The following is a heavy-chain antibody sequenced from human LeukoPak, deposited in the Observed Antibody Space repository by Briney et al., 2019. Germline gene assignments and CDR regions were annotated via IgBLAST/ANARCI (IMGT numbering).Heavy chain of an antibody. J-gene: IGHJ4*02. CDR3: ITRPEDAAAGLDF. V-gene: IGHV3-73*01. D-gene: IGHD6-13*01. CDR1: GFTFSGSA. CDR2: IRSKANSYAT. Sequence: GGSLRLSCAASGFTFSGSAMHSVRQASGKGLEWDGRIRSKANSYATAYAASVKGRFTISRDDSKSTAYLQMNSLKTEDTAVYYCITRPEDAAAGLDFWGQGTLVTVSS.